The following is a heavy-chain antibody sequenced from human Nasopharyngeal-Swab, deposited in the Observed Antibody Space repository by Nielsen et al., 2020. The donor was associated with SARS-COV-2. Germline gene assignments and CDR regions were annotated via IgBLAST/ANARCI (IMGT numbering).Heavy chain of an antibody. CDR3: AKAYYDSEVSGYYYYYMDV. D-gene: IGHD3-22*01. CDR2: IRYDGSNK. Sequence: GESLKISCAASGFTFSSYGMHWVRQAPGKGLEWVAFIRYDGSNKYYADSVKGRFTISRDNSKNTLYLQMNSLRAEDTAVYYCAKAYYDSEVSGYYYYYMDVCGKGTTVTVSS. CDR1: GFTFSSYG. V-gene: IGHV3-30*02. J-gene: IGHJ6*03.